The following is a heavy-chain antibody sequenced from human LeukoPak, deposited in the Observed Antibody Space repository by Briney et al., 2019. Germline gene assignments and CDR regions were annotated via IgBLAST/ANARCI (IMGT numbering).Heavy chain of an antibody. J-gene: IGHJ6*02. CDR2: VGGSGAKT. V-gene: IGHV3-23*01. CDR1: GFTFRSFA. Sequence: GGSLRLSCAASGFTFRSFAMTWVRLAPGKGLEWVSSVGGSGAKTYYADSVKGRFTISRDNSKNMLYLHMNSLRAEDTAVYYCAKGDSYYVFCLDVRGQGTTVTVSS. D-gene: IGHD3-3*01. CDR3: AKGDSYYVFCLDV.